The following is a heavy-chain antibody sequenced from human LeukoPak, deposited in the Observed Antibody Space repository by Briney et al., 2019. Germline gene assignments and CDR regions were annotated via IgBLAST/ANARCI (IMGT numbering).Heavy chain of an antibody. CDR2: ISAYNGNT. CDR1: GYTFTSYG. J-gene: IGHJ6*03. CDR3: ARSKNYYYYMDV. V-gene: IGHV1-18*01. Sequence: ASVKVSCKASGYTFTSYGISWVRQAPGQGLEWMGWISAYNGNTNYAQKLQGRVTMTTDISTSTAYMELRSLRSDDTAVYYCARSKNYYYYMDVWGKGTTVTVSS.